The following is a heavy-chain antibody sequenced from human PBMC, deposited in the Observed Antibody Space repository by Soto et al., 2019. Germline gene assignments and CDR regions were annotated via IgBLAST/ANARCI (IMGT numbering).Heavy chain of an antibody. V-gene: IGHV4-30-2*01. CDR2: IYHSGST. Sequence: SETLSLTCAVSGGSISSGGYSWSWIRQPPGKGLEWIGYIYHSGSTYYNPSLKSRVTISVDRSKNQFSLKLSSVTAADTAVYYCARGTYYYDSSGYYSPHNWFGPWGQGTLVTVSS. CDR3: ARGTYYYDSSGYYSPHNWFGP. CDR1: GGSISSGGYS. D-gene: IGHD3-22*01. J-gene: IGHJ5*02.